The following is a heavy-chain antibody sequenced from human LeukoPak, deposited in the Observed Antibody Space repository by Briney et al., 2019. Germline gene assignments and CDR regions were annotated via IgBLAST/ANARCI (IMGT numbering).Heavy chain of an antibody. Sequence: PGGSLRRSCAASGFTFNNYAMTWVRQAPGKGLEWVSAVSGRGDATYYADSAKGRFTISRDDSKNTLYLQMDSLRAEDTAVYHCAKAPPAATNYYYGMDVWGQGTTVTVPS. V-gene: IGHV3-23*01. CDR3: AKAPPAATNYYYGMDV. CDR2: VSGRGDAT. D-gene: IGHD2-15*01. J-gene: IGHJ6*02. CDR1: GFTFNNYA.